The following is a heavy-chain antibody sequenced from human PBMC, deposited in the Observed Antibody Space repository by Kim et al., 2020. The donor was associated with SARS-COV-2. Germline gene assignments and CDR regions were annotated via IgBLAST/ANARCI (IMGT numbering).Heavy chain of an antibody. CDR2: IYYSGST. D-gene: IGHD3-10*02. CDR1: GGSISSYY. V-gene: IGHV4-59*01. CDR3: ARLLGITMYPSGSDYYYYGMDV. Sequence: SETLSLTCTVSGGSISSYYWSWIRQPPGKGLEWIGYIYYSGSTNYNPSLKSRVTISVDTSKNQFSLELSSVTTADTAVYYCARLLGITMYPSGSDYYYYGMDVWGQGTTVTVSS. J-gene: IGHJ6*02.